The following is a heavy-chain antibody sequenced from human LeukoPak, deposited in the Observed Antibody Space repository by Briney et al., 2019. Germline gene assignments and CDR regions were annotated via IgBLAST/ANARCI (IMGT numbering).Heavy chain of an antibody. CDR3: ARVSPPVVVPAARRYYYYYYMDV. J-gene: IGHJ6*03. CDR2: IYYGGST. Sequence: PSETLSLTCTVSGGSISSYYWSWIRQPPGKGLEWIGYIYYGGSTNYNPSLKSRVTISVDTSKNQFSLKLSSVTGADTAVYYCARVSPPVVVPAARRYYYYYYMDVRAKGPRSPSP. D-gene: IGHD2-2*01. CDR1: GGSISSYY. V-gene: IGHV4-59*01.